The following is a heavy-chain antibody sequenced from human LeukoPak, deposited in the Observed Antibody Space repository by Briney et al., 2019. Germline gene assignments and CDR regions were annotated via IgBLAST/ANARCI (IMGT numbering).Heavy chain of an antibody. CDR1: GFTFSSYA. CDR2: ISGSGGST. CDR3: AKTVYYDSSGPFDY. D-gene: IGHD3-22*01. J-gene: IGHJ4*02. Sequence: SGGSLRLSCAASGFTFSSYAMSWVRQAPGKGLEWVSAISGSGGSTYYADSVKGQFTISRDNSKNTLYLQMNSLRAEDTAVYYCAKTVYYDSSGPFDYWGQGTLVTVSS. V-gene: IGHV3-23*01.